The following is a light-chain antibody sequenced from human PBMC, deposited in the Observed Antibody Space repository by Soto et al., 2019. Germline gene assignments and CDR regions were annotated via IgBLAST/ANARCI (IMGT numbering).Light chain of an antibody. V-gene: IGKV3-20*01. CDR2: GST. CDR1: QSVSNNY. CDR3: QQYGSSPPYT. Sequence: EVVLTQSPGTLSLSPGERASLSCRASQSVSNNYLAWYQQKPGQSPTLLIFGSTDRATGIPDRFSDSGSGTHFTLTISRLEPEDFAVYYCQQYGSSPPYTFGQGTKLEIK. J-gene: IGKJ2*01.